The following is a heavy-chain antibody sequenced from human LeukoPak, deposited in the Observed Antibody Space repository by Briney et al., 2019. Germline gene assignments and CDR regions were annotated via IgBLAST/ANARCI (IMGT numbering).Heavy chain of an antibody. CDR2: IYYSGST. CDR3: ARAVSGRFDY. V-gene: IGHV4-59*08. CDR1: GGSMSPYH. D-gene: IGHD6-19*01. Sequence: SGTLSLTCTVSGGSMSPYHWGWIRQPPGKGLEWTGYIYYSGSTNYNPSLNSRVTISVDTSKNQFSLRLSSVTAADTVIYYCARAVSGRFDYWGQGTLVTVSS. J-gene: IGHJ4*02.